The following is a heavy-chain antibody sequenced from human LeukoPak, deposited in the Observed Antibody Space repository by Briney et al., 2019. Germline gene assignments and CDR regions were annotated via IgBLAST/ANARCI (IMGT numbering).Heavy chain of an antibody. CDR2: ISYDGSNK. CDR3: AKRRVKYSSGWYLTGDNYFDY. J-gene: IGHJ4*02. Sequence: PGRSLRLSCAASGFTFSSYAMHWVRQAPGKGLEWVAVISYDGSNKYYADSVKGRFTISRDNSKNTLYLQMNSLRAEDTAVYYCAKRRVKYSSGWYLTGDNYFDYWGQGTLVTVSS. D-gene: IGHD6-19*01. V-gene: IGHV3-30*04. CDR1: GFTFSSYA.